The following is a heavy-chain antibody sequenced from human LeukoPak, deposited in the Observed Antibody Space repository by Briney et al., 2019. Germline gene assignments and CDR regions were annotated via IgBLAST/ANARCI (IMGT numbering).Heavy chain of an antibody. V-gene: IGHV4-59*01. CDR1: GGSISSYY. CDR3: ARVLGYYGSGSYSNGYMDV. CDR2: IYYSGST. J-gene: IGHJ6*03. Sequence: SETLSLTCTVSGGSISSYYWSWIRQPPGKGLEWIGYIYYSGSTKYHPSLKSRVTISVDTSKNQFSLKLSSVTAADTAVYYCARVLGYYGSGSYSNGYMDVWGKGTTVTISS. D-gene: IGHD3-10*01.